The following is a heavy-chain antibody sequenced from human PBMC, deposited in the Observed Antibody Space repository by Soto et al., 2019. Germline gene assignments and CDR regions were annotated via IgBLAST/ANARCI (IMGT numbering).Heavy chain of an antibody. CDR2: IYWDDDK. V-gene: IGHV2-5*02. Sequence: QITLKESGPTLVAPTETLTLTCSFSGFSLTTHPMGVCWIRQPPGRALEWLAVIYWDDDKRYNPSLRSRLTITKDTSKRQVVLTMTYMEPADTATYYCAHRLGGFTWNDGYLDYWGQGTLVTVS. CDR1: GFSLTTHPMG. CDR3: AHRLGGFTWNDGYLDY. J-gene: IGHJ4*02. D-gene: IGHD1-1*01.